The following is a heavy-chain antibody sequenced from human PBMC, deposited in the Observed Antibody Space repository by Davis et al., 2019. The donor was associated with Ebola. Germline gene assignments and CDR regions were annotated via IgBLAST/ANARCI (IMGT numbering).Heavy chain of an antibody. D-gene: IGHD6-19*01. V-gene: IGHV3-7*03. Sequence: GESLKISCAASGFTFSSYWMSWVRQAPGKGLEWVANIKQDGSEKYYVDSVKGRFTISRDNAKNSLYLQMNSLRAEDTAVYYCAKDRRRQWLGGPGPFDYWGQGTLVTVSS. J-gene: IGHJ4*02. CDR3: AKDRRRQWLGGPGPFDY. CDR1: GFTFSSYW. CDR2: IKQDGSEK.